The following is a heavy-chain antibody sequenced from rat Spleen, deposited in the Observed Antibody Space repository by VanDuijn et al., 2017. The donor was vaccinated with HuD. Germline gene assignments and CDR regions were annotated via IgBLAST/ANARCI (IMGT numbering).Heavy chain of an antibody. CDR1: GFTFSDYN. CDR3: ATCWPPEDY. V-gene: IGHV5-25*01. D-gene: IGHD1-11*01. J-gene: IGHJ2*01. CDR2: ISTGGGNT. Sequence: EVQLVESDGGLVQPGRSLKLSCSASGFTFSDYNMAWVRQAPKKGLEWVASISTGGGNTHYRDSVKGRFTISKNNAKSTLYLRMDSRRSEDTATYYCATCWPPEDYWGQGVMVTVSS.